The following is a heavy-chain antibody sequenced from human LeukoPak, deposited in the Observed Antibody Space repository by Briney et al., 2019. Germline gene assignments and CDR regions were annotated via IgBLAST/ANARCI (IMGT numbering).Heavy chain of an antibody. J-gene: IGHJ4*02. D-gene: IGHD5-18*01. CDR3: AKARGIQLRPELVPWYFDY. CDR1: GFXFSSYA. CDR2: ISGSGGST. V-gene: IGHV3-23*01. Sequence: GGSLRLSCAASGFXFSSYAISWVRQAPGKGREWVSAISGSGGSTYYADSVKGRFTISRDNSKNTLYLQMNSLRAEDTAVYYCAKARGIQLRPELVPWYFDYWGQGTLVTVSS.